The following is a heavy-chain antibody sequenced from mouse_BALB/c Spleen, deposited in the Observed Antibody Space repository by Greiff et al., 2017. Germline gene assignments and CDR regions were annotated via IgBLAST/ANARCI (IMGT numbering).Heavy chain of an antibody. Sequence: QVQLQQPGAELVKPGASVKLSCKASGYTFTSYWMHWVKQRPGQGLEWIGEINPSIGRTNYNEKFKSKATLTVDKSSSTAYMQLSSLTSEDSAVYYCTRLGGYDDYAMDYWGQGTSVTVSS. D-gene: IGHD2-2*01. CDR1: GYTFTSYW. CDR2: INPSIGRT. V-gene: IGHV1S81*02. J-gene: IGHJ4*01. CDR3: TRLGGYDDYAMDY.